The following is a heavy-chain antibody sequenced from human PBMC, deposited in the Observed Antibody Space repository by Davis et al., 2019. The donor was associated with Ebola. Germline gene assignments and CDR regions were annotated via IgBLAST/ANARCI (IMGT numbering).Heavy chain of an antibody. J-gene: IGHJ2*01. V-gene: IGHV3-23*01. CDR1: GFTFSSYA. Sequence: GESLKISCAASGFTFSSYAMSWVRQAPGKGLEWVSAISGSGGSTYYADSVKGRFTISRDNSKNTLYLQMNSLRAEDTAVYYCAKVQLEYWYFDLWGRGTLVTVSS. CDR2: ISGSGGST. D-gene: IGHD1-1*01. CDR3: AKVQLEYWYFDL.